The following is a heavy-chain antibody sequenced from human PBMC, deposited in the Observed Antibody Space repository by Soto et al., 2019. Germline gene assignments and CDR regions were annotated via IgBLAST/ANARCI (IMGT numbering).Heavy chain of an antibody. CDR2: IYHSGST. V-gene: IGHV4-59*01. CDR1: GGSIRSYY. J-gene: IGHJ4*02. Sequence: QLQLQESGPGLVKASETLSLACSVSGGSIRSYYWSWIRQPPGKGLEWIGYIYHSGSTNYNHSLTSRVTMSVDTSRNLLSLRLSSVTAADTAVYYCARGRLTCCYEYSCDHWGQGTLVTVSA. D-gene: IGHD2-2*01. CDR3: ARGRLTCCYEYSCDH.